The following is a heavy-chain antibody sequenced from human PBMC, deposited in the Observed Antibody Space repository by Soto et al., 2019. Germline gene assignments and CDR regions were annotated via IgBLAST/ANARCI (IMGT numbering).Heavy chain of an antibody. J-gene: IGHJ6*02. Sequence: QVQLVESGGGVVHPGRSLSDSCAASGFTFSSYGMHWVRQAPGKGLEWVAVISYHGSNKYYADSVKGRFTISRDNSKNTLYLQMNSLRAEDTAVYYCAKDMRRGPYYYYYYGRDVWGQGTTVTVSS. D-gene: IGHD3-10*01. CDR1: GFTFSSYG. CDR3: AKDMRRGPYYYYYYGRDV. V-gene: IGHV3-30*18. CDR2: ISYHGSNK.